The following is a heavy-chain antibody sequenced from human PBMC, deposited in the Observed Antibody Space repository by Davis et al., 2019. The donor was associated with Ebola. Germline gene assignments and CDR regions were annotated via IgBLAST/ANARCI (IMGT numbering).Heavy chain of an antibody. CDR2: IYTSGST. D-gene: IGHD1-1*01. Sequence: GSLRLSCTVSGGSISSYYWSWIRQPAGKGLEWIGRIYTSGSTNYNPSLKSRVTMSVDTSKNQFSLNVNSVTAADTAMYYCARGGSTGVGRAFDIWGQGTMVTVSS. CDR3: ARGGSTGVGRAFDI. CDR1: GGSISSYY. J-gene: IGHJ3*02. V-gene: IGHV4-4*07.